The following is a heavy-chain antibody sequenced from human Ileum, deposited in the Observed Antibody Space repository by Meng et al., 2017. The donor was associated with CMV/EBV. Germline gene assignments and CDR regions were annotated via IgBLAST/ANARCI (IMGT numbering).Heavy chain of an antibody. CDR2: IRSRADGGST. J-gene: IGHJ3*01. Sequence: GESLKISCAASGFNFRKAWMSWVRQAPGKGLEWVGRIRSRADGGSTDYAPPVKGRFTISRDDSKSAVFLQMNSLKTEDTAVYFCTSDFWEDTAFDVWGQGTMVTVSS. V-gene: IGHV3-15*01. CDR1: GFNFRKAW. D-gene: IGHD1-26*01. CDR3: TSDFWEDTAFDV.